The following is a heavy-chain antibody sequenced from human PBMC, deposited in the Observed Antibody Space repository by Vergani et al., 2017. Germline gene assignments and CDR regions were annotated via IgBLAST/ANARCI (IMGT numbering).Heavy chain of an antibody. CDR3: ARGPSGYYYYYGMDV. V-gene: IGHV5-51*01. CDR2: IYPGDSDT. Sequence: EVQLVQSGAEVKKPGESLKISCKGSGYSFTSYWIGWVRQMRGKGLEWMGTIYPGDSDTRYSPSFQSQVTISADKSISTAYRQWSSLKASDTAMYYCARGPSGYYYYYGMDVWGQGTTVTVSS. CDR1: GYSFTSYW. J-gene: IGHJ6*02.